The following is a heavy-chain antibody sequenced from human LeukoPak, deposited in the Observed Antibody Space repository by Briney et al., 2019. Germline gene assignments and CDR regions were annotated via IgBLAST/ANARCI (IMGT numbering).Heavy chain of an antibody. J-gene: IGHJ5*02. CDR2: IIPIFGIA. Sequence: SVKVSCKASGGTFSSYAISWVRQAPGQGLEWMGRIIPIFGIANYAQKFQGRVTITADKSTSTAYIELSSLRSEDTAVYYCARVEQQSWFDPWGQGTLVTVSS. V-gene: IGHV1-69*04. CDR3: ARVEQQSWFDP. CDR1: GGTFSSYA. D-gene: IGHD6-13*01.